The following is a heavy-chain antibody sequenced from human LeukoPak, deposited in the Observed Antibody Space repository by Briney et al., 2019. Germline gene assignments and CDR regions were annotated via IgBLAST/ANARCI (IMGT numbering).Heavy chain of an antibody. J-gene: IGHJ5*02. D-gene: IGHD6-13*01. CDR2: ISGSGGST. V-gene: IGHV3-23*01. CDR1: GFTFSSYA. CDR3: AKSKGIAAANNWFDP. Sequence: GGSLRLSCAASGFTFSSYAMSWVRQAPGKGLEWVSAISGSGGSTYYADSVKGRFTISRDDSKNTLYLQMNSLRAEDTAVYYCAKSKGIAAANNWFDPWGQGTLVTVSS.